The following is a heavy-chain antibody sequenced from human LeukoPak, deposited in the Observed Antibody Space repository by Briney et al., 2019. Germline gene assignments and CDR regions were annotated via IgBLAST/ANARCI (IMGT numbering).Heavy chain of an antibody. CDR3: AGDPDP. J-gene: IGHJ5*02. CDR2: IWSGGGT. V-gene: IGHV3-66*01. CDR1: GFSVWSSY. Sequence: GGSLRLSCAASGFSVWSSYMSWVRQAPGKRLEWVSVIWSGGGTYYADSVKGRFTISRDNSKNTVYLQMNSLRAEDTAVYYCAGDPDPWGQGTLVTVSS.